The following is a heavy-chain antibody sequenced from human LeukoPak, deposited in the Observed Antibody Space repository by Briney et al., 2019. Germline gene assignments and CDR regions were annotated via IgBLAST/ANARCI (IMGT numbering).Heavy chain of an antibody. Sequence: PSETLSLTCTVSGGSISSYYWSWIRQPAGKGLEWIGRIYTGGSTNYNPSLKSRVTISVDTSKNQFSLKLSSVTAADTAVYYCATRGYSYALDAFDIWGQGTMVTVSS. D-gene: IGHD5-18*01. CDR1: GGSISSYY. V-gene: IGHV4-4*07. CDR3: ATRGYSYALDAFDI. CDR2: IYTGGST. J-gene: IGHJ3*02.